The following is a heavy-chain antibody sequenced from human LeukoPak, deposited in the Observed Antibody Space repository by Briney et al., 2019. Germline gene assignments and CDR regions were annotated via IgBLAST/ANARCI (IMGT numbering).Heavy chain of an antibody. Sequence: SVKVSCKASGGTFSSYAISWVRQAPGQGLEWMGRIIPILGIANYAQKFKGRVTITADKSTSTAYMELSSLRSEDTAVYYCASGAASSTSPIDYWGQGTLVTVSS. V-gene: IGHV1-69*04. D-gene: IGHD2-2*01. CDR2: IIPILGIA. CDR3: ASGAASSTSPIDY. J-gene: IGHJ4*02. CDR1: GGTFSSYA.